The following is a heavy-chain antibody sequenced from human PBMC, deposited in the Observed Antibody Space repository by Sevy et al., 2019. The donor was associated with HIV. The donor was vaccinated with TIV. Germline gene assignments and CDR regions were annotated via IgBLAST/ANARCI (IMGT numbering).Heavy chain of an antibody. CDR3: ARDSPVVVVAAPLGWFDP. J-gene: IGHJ5*02. Sequence: ASVKVSCKASGGTFSSYAISWVRQAPGQGLEWMGGIIPIFGTANYAQKFQGRVTITADESTSTAYMELSSLRSEDTAVYYCARDSPVVVVAAPLGWFDPWGQGTLVTVSS. CDR2: IIPIFGTA. D-gene: IGHD2-15*01. V-gene: IGHV1-69*13. CDR1: GGTFSSYA.